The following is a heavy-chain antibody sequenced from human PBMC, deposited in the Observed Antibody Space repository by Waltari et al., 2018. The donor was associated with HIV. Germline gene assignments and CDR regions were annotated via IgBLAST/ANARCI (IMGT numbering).Heavy chain of an antibody. D-gene: IGHD5-12*01. CDR1: AFTVRSPY. Sequence: EVQLVETGGGLIQPGGSLRLSCAASAFTVRSPYMSWVRQAPGKGLEWVSVIYSGGSTYYADSVKGRFTISRDNSKNTLYLQMNSLRAEDTAVYYCARVRSVALDYWGQGTLVTVSS. CDR2: IYSGGST. CDR3: ARVRSVALDY. V-gene: IGHV3-53*02. J-gene: IGHJ4*02.